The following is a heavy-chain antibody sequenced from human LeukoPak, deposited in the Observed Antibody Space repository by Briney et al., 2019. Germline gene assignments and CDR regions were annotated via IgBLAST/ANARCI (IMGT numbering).Heavy chain of an antibody. V-gene: IGHV3-7*03. CDR1: GFTFNNYW. J-gene: IGHJ4*02. Sequence: GGSLRLSCAASGFTFNNYWMSWVRQAPGKGLEWVANINQDGSGGYYVDSVKGRFTISRDNARNSLHLQMNSLRAEDTAVYYCARRRGDSGYEYWGQGTLVTVSS. CDR2: INQDGSGG. D-gene: IGHD5-12*01. CDR3: ARRRGDSGYEY.